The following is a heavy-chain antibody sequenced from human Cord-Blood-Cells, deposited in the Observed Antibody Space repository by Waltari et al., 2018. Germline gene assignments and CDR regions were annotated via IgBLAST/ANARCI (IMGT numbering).Heavy chain of an antibody. Sequence: QVQLVQSGAEVKKPGASVKVPCKASGYPFTGYSMHWVRQAPGQGLEGMGWINPNSGGTNYAQKFQGRVTMTRDTSISTAYMELSRLRSDDTAVYYCASRGPLRGYFDWSLTYWGQGTLVTVSS. CDR3: ASRGPLRGYFDWSLTY. V-gene: IGHV1-2*02. J-gene: IGHJ4*02. CDR2: INPNSGGT. D-gene: IGHD3-9*01. CDR1: GYPFTGYS.